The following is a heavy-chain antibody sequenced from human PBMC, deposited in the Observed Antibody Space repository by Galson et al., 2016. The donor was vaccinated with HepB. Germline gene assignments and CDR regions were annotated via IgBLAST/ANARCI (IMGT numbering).Heavy chain of an antibody. CDR1: GFTFSSYN. J-gene: IGHJ4*02. D-gene: IGHD4-17*01. CDR2: ISYDGGEI. V-gene: IGHV3-30*03. Sequence: SLRLSCAASGFTFSSYNMHWVRQAPGKGPEWVAVISYDGGEIHYADSVKGRFTISRDNSKDTLYLQMNSLRAEDTAIYYCARGTALPGVDYWGQGTLVSVSS. CDR3: ARGTALPGVDY.